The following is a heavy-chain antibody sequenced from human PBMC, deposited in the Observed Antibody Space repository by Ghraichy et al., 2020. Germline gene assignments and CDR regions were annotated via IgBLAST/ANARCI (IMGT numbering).Heavy chain of an antibody. CDR1: GGSFSGYY. Sequence: ESLNISCAVYGGSFSGYYWSWIRQPPGKGLEWIGEINHSGSTNYNPSLQSRVTISVDTSKNQFSLKLSSVTAADTAVYYCARVGRGYDYFRLDYWGQGTLVTVSS. J-gene: IGHJ4*02. CDR2: INHSGST. V-gene: IGHV4-34*01. CDR3: ARVGRGYDYFRLDY. D-gene: IGHD5-12*01.